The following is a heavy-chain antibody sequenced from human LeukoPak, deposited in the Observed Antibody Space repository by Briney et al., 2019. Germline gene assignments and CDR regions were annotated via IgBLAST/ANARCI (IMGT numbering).Heavy chain of an antibody. J-gene: IGHJ4*02. V-gene: IGHV3-53*01. CDR3: AREVPATGMYSDY. D-gene: IGHD2-2*01. CDR1: GFTVSSNY. Sequence: GGSLRLSCAASGFTVSSNYMSWVRQAPGKGLEWVSVIYSGGTTYYADSVKGRFTISRDNSKNTLSLQMNSLRAEDTAVYYCAREVPATGMYSDYWGQGTLVTVSA. CDR2: IYSGGTT.